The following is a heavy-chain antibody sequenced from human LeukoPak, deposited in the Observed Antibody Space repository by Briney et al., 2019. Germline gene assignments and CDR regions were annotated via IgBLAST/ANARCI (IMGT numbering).Heavy chain of an antibody. D-gene: IGHD2-2*01. Sequence: ASVKVSCKASGYTFTGYYMHWVRQAPGQGLEWMGRINPNSGGTNYAQKFQGRVTMTRDTSISTAYMELSRLRSDDTAVYYCARGSLKYQLLFYTPITRHNPGKYNWFDPWGQGTLVTVSS. CDR3: ARGSLKYQLLFYTPITRHNPGKYNWFDP. J-gene: IGHJ5*02. CDR2: INPNSGGT. CDR1: GYTFTGYY. V-gene: IGHV1-2*06.